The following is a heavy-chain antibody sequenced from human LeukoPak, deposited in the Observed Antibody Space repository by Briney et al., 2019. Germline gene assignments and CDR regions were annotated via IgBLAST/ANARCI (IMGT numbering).Heavy chain of an antibody. CDR3: VGVRYNYGLSAY. V-gene: IGHV3-74*01. Sequence: GRSLRLSCAASGFTFSSYAMHWVRQAPGKGLVWVSRINSDGSSTSYADSVKGRFTISRDNAKNTLYLQMNNLRADDTAIYYCVGVRYNYGLSAYWGQGTLVIVSS. J-gene: IGHJ4*02. CDR1: GFTFSSYA. D-gene: IGHD5-18*01. CDR2: INSDGSST.